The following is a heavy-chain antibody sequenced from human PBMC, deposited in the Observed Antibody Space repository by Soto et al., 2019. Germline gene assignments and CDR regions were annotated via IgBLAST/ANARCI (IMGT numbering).Heavy chain of an antibody. CDR1: GYTFTSYA. CDR3: ARVGSYFDWLLSSLDPANDAFDI. J-gene: IGHJ3*02. Sequence: ASVKVSCKASGYTFTSYAMHWVRQAPGQRLEWMGWINAGNGNTKYSQKFQGRVTITRDTSASTAYMELSSLRSEDTAVYYCARVGSYFDWLLSSLDPANDAFDIWGQGTMVTVSS. D-gene: IGHD3-9*01. V-gene: IGHV1-3*01. CDR2: INAGNGNT.